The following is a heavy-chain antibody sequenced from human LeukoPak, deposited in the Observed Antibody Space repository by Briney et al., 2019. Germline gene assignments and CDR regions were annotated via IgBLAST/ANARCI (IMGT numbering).Heavy chain of an antibody. CDR2: ISAYNGNT. J-gene: IGHJ5*02. CDR1: GYTFTSYG. V-gene: IGHV1-18*01. Sequence: AASVKVSCTASGYTFTSYGISWVRQAPGQGLEWMGWISAYNGNTNYAQKLQGRVTMTTDTSTSTAYMELRSLRSDDTAVYYCARVTELVENWFDPWGQGTLVTVSS. CDR3: ARVTELVENWFDP. D-gene: IGHD6-6*01.